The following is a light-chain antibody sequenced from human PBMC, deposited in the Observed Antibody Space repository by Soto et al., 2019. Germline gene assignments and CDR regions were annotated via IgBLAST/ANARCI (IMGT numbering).Light chain of an antibody. CDR1: SSAVGAYDY. V-gene: IGLV2-14*03. Sequence: QSVLTQPASVSGSPGQSIAISCTGTSSAVGAYDYVSWYQQHPDKAPKLIIYEVSHRPAGVSNRFSASKYVNTATLTFSGLQTEDEADYYCASHTTSNTRVFGTGTKVTVL. CDR3: ASHTTSNTRV. J-gene: IGLJ1*01. CDR2: EVS.